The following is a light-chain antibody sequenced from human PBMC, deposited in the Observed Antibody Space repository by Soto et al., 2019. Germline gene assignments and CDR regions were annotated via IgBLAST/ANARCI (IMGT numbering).Light chain of an antibody. Sequence: DIQMTQSPSSLSASVGARVNIACRASQSISSFLSWYQQKPGKAPKLLIYAASSLQSGVPSRFSGRGSGTDFTLTISSLQPEDFATYYCQHSYSTPLTFGQGTKLEIK. CDR3: QHSYSTPLT. J-gene: IGKJ2*01. CDR2: AAS. V-gene: IGKV1-39*01. CDR1: QSISSF.